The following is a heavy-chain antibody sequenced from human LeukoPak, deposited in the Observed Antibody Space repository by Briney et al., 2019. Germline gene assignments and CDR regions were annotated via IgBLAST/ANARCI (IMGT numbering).Heavy chain of an antibody. J-gene: IGHJ4*02. Sequence: GGSLRLSCAAPGFTFSDYGMNWVRQAPGKGLEWISYIGIDSGNTNYADSVKGRFTISGDKAKNSLYLQMNSLRVEDTAVYYCARDYKYAFDNWGQGTLVTVSS. CDR2: IGIDSGNT. CDR3: ARDYKYAFDN. CDR1: GFTFSDYG. D-gene: IGHD5-24*01. V-gene: IGHV3-48*01.